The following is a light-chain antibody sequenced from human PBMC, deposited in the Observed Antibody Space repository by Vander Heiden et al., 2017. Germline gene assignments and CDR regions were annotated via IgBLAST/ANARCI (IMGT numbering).Light chain of an antibody. CDR2: DDS. CDR3: QVWDGFTDQIV. J-gene: IGLJ2*01. Sequence: SYIPTQPPSLSVAPGPTARLSCGGDNIGRKTVNWYQHQTRRAPLLVVYDDSDRPAGIPARFSGSNSGNTATLTIRRVEVGDEAAYYCQVWDGFTDQIVFGGGTTLTV. CDR1: NIGRKT. V-gene: IGLV3-21*02.